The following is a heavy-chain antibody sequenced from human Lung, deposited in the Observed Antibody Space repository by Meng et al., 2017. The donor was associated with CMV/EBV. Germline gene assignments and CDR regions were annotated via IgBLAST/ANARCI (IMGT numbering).Heavy chain of an antibody. CDR2: FYSGGST. J-gene: IGHJ6*02. CDR3: ARDMYWDQSYHGMDV. CDR1: GLTASNNY. V-gene: IGHV3-66*02. D-gene: IGHD1-26*01. Sequence: GGSLRLSCAASGLTASNNYLTWVRQAPGKGLEWVSVFYSGGSTYYADSVKGRFTVSRDNSKNTLYLQMNSLRVEDTGIYYCARDMYWDQSYHGMDVWGRGITVTVSS.